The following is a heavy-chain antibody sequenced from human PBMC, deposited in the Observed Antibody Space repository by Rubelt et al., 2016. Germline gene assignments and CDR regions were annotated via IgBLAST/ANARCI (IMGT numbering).Heavy chain of an antibody. CDR3: ARGRGIAVAGAWY. CDR2: IYYSGST. J-gene: IGHJ4*02. D-gene: IGHD6-19*01. V-gene: IGHV4-59*12. Sequence: QVQLQESGPGLVKPSETLSLTCTVSGGSISSYYWSWIRQPPGKGLEWIGYIYYSGSTNYNPTPKSRVTISVATSKNEFSPRLNSGTAADTAVYYCARGRGIAVAGAWYWGQGTLVTVSS. CDR1: GGSISSYY.